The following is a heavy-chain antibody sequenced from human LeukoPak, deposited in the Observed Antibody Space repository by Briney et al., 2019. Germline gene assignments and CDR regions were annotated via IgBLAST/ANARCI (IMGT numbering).Heavy chain of an antibody. CDR3: ASLAIRYFDWSIDPFDY. CDR2: ISSSSSYI. J-gene: IGHJ4*02. D-gene: IGHD3-9*01. CDR1: GFTFSSYS. Sequence: GGSLRLSCAASGFTFSSYSMNWVRQAPGKGLEWVSSISSSSSYIYYADSVKGRFTISRGNAKNSLYLQMNSLRAEDTAVYYCASLAIRYFDWSIDPFDYWGQGTLVTVSS. V-gene: IGHV3-21*01.